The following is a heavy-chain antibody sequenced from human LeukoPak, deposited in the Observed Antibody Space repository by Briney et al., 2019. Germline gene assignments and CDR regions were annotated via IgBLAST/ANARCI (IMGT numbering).Heavy chain of an antibody. J-gene: IGHJ5*02. Sequence: MPSETLSLTCAVYGGSFSGYYWSWIRQPPGKGLEWIGEINHSGSTNYNPSLKSRVTISVDTSKNQFSLKLSSVTAADTAVYYCARGPPYSSQPPRGQGTLVTVSS. CDR1: GGSFSGYY. CDR3: ARGPPYSSQPP. V-gene: IGHV4-34*01. CDR2: INHSGST. D-gene: IGHD6-13*01.